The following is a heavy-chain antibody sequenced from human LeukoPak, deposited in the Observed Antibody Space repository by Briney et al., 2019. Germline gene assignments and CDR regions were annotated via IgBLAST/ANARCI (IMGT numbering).Heavy chain of an antibody. V-gene: IGHV3-11*01. CDR3: ARVMAVAGTWSDY. CDR1: GFTFVAYY. CDR2: ISSSGSTI. Sequence: GGSPRLSGAASGFTFVAYYMSWFRQAPGKGRDWVSYISSSGSTIYYADSVKGRFTISRDNAKNSLYLQMNSLRAEDTAVYYCARVMAVAGTWSDYWGQGTLVTVSS. D-gene: IGHD6-19*01. J-gene: IGHJ4*02.